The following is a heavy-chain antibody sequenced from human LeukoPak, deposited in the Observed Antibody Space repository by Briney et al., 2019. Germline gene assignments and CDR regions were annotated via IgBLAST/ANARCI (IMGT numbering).Heavy chain of an antibody. J-gene: IGHJ5*02. Sequence: PSETLSLTCTVSGVSISSHYWSWIRQPAGKGLEWIRRLYTSGSTDYNPSLKSRVTMSLDTSKNHFSLKLSSVTAADTAVYYCAREYNYGFNAWGQGTLVTVSS. V-gene: IGHV4-4*07. D-gene: IGHD5-18*01. CDR2: LYTSGST. CDR3: AREYNYGFNA. CDR1: GVSISSHY.